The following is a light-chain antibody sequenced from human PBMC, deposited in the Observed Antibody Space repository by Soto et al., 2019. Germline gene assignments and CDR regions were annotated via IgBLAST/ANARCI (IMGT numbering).Light chain of an antibody. V-gene: IGLV2-14*03. J-gene: IGLJ7*01. CDR1: SSDIGRYNY. CDR3: SSYTTNNRAV. Sequence: QSALTQPASVSGSPGQSIAISCTGTSSDIGRYNYVSWYQQHPGKAPKLLIYDVTGRPSGVSNRFSGSKSGNTASLTISGLQAEDEAVYYCSSYTTNNRAVFGGGTQLTVL. CDR2: DVT.